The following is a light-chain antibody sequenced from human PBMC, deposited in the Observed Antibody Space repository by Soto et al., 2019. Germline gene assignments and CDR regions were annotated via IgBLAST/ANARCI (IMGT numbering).Light chain of an antibody. J-gene: IGLJ2*01. V-gene: IGLV6-57*03. CDR1: SGSIASNY. CDR3: QSYDSTTVV. CDR2: ESN. Sequence: NFMLTQPHSVSESPGKTVIISCTRTSGSIASNYVQWHQQRPGSAPTTVIYESNKRPSGVPDRFSGSIDSSSSSASLAISGLKTEDQADDYCQSYDSTTVVFGGGTKRTVL.